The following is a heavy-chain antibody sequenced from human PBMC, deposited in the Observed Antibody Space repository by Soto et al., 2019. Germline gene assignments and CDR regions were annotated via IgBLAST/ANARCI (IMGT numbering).Heavy chain of an antibody. J-gene: IGHJ4*02. CDR3: AKNADYDILTGYYWRYYFDY. V-gene: IGHV3-23*01. Sequence: GGSLRLSCAASGFTFSSYAMSWVRQAPGKGLEWVSAISGSGGSTYYADSVKGRFTISRDNSKNTLYLQMNSLRAEDTAVYYCAKNADYDILTGYYWRYYFDYWGQGTLVTVSS. CDR1: GFTFSSYA. D-gene: IGHD3-9*01. CDR2: ISGSGGST.